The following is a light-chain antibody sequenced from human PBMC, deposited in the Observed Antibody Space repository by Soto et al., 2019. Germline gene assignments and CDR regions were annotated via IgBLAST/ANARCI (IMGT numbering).Light chain of an antibody. CDR1: QSIGTW. CDR3: QQYNSYSRS. Sequence: DIQMTQSPSTLSASVGDRVTITCRASQSIGTWLAWYQQKPGKAPKLLIYDASSLESGVPSRFSGSGSGTEFTLTISSLQPDDFATYYCQQYNSYSRSFGGGTKVDIK. J-gene: IGKJ4*01. CDR2: DAS. V-gene: IGKV1-5*01.